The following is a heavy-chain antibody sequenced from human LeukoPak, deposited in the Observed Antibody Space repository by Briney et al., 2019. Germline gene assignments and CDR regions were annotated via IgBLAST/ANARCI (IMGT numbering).Heavy chain of an antibody. J-gene: IGHJ4*02. Sequence: GGSLRLSCAASGFTFSGSAMHWVRQASGKGLEWVGRIRSKANSYATAYAASVRGRFTISRDDSKNTAYLQMNSLKTEDTAVYYCTSRLGYGSGNKMAYWGQGTLVTVSS. V-gene: IGHV3-73*01. CDR3: TSRLGYGSGNKMAY. D-gene: IGHD3-10*01. CDR2: IRSKANSYAT. CDR1: GFTFSGSA.